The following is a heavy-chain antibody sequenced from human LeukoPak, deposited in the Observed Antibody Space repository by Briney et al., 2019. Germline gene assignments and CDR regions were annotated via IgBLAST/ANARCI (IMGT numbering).Heavy chain of an antibody. Sequence: ASVKVSRKASGYRFTDDYMHWVRQAPGQGLEWMGWINPDSGFTVYAQKFQGRVTMTRDTSISTAYMEVRRLRSDDTAVYYCAPTSEAYTSNWNVWGQGTLVTVSS. CDR1: GYRFTDDY. CDR2: INPDSGFT. CDR3: APTSEAYTSNWNV. D-gene: IGHD1-20*01. V-gene: IGHV1-2*02. J-gene: IGHJ4*02.